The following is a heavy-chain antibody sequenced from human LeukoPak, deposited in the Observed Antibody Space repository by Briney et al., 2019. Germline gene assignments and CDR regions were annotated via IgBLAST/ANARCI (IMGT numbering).Heavy chain of an antibody. D-gene: IGHD3-22*01. V-gene: IGHV4-30-4*02. J-gene: IGHJ4*02. CDR1: GGSISSGDYY. CDR2: IYYSGST. CDR3: ARDRVRHYYYDSSGYPGAFDY. Sequence: SETLSLTCTVSGGSISSGDYYWSWIRQPLGKGLEWIGYIYYSGSTYYNPSLKSRVTISVDTSKNQFSLKLSSVTAADTAVYYCARDRVRHYYYDSSGYPGAFDYWGQGTLVTVSS.